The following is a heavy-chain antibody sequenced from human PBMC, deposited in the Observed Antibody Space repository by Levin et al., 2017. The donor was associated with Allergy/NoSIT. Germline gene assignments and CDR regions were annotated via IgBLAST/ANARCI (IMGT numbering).Heavy chain of an antibody. V-gene: IGHV3-48*01. CDR2: IIISISTI. D-gene: IGHD3-16*01. CDR3: ARDGGAVITSSFDY. J-gene: IGHJ4*02. Sequence: GESLKISCAASGFTFSSYSMNWVRQAPGKGLEWVSYIIISISTISYADSVKGRFTISRDNAKNSLYLKMKSLRAEETAVYYCARDGGAVITSSFDYWGQGTLVTVSS. CDR1: GFTFSSYS.